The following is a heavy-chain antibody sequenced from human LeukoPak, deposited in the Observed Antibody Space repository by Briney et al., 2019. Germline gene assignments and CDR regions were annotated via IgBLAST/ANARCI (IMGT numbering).Heavy chain of an antibody. D-gene: IGHD1-26*01. J-gene: IGHJ4*02. CDR1: GFTFSSYA. CDR3: ARGSGSYEDY. V-gene: IGHV3-48*01. CDR2: ISSSSSTI. Sequence: GSLRLSCAASGFTFSSYAMNWVRQAPGKGLEWVSYISSSSSTIYYADSVKGRFTISRDNAKNSLYLQMNSLRAEDTAVFYCARGSGSYEDYWGQGTLVTVSS.